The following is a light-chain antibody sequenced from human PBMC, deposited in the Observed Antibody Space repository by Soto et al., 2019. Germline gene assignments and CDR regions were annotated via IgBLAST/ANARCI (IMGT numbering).Light chain of an antibody. J-gene: IGKJ1*01. CDR3: QQYSSYWT. CDR2: DAA. Sequence: DIQMTQSPPSVSASVGDRVTITCRASQDVGKWLAWYQQKPGKAPKLLIYDAASLESGVPSRFSGSGSGTEFTLTISSLQPDDFAIYYCQQYSSYWTFGQRTKVDIK. V-gene: IGKV1-5*01. CDR1: QDVGKW.